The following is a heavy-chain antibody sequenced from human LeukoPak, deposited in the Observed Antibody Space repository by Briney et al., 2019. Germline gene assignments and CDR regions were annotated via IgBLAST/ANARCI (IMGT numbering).Heavy chain of an antibody. V-gene: IGHV4-39*01. CDR1: GLSFSNYA. CDR2: IFYDGSS. J-gene: IGHJ4*02. Sequence: PGGSLRLSCAASGLSFSNYAMYWVRQSPGKGLEWIGSIFYDGSSDYNPSLKSRVTISVDTSKNKFSLKVNSVTAADTAVYFCARYYGSGRDADYWGQGTLVTVSS. CDR3: ARYYGSGRDADY. D-gene: IGHD3-10*01.